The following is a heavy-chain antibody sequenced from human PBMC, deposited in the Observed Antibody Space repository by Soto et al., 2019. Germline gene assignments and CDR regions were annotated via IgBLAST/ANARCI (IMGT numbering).Heavy chain of an antibody. V-gene: IGHV3-30*04. D-gene: IGHD1-1*01. Sequence: QVQLVESGGGVIQPGRSLRLSCAASGFTFSSYAMHWGHQAPGKGLEWVAVIAYDGRNKYYADSVKGRFTISRDNSKNTLYLQMNSLRIEDTAVYYCAREMERVFDYWGQGTLVTVSS. CDR2: IAYDGRNK. CDR3: AREMERVFDY. CDR1: GFTFSSYA. J-gene: IGHJ4*02.